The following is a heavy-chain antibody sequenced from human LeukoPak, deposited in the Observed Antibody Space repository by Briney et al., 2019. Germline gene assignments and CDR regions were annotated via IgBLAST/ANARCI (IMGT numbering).Heavy chain of an antibody. CDR1: GGYFSRYY. CDR2: IDHRGDT. Sequence: SETLSLTCAVYGGYFSRYYWSWIGQSPGKGLEWIAEIDHRGDTNYNPSVKSRVTISVDTSKNQFSLKVRSLSAADTALYYCARGATISETGYFDFWGQGTLVTVSS. V-gene: IGHV4-34*01. J-gene: IGHJ4*03. D-gene: IGHD5-24*01. CDR3: ARGATISETGYFDF.